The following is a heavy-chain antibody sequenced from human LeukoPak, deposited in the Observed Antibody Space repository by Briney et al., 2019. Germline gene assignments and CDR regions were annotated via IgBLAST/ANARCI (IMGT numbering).Heavy chain of an antibody. Sequence: PSETLSLTCAVSGYSISSGYYWGWIRQPPGKGVEWIGSIFHSGSTYYNPSLKSRVNMSVDTSKNQISLKLSSVTAADTAVYYCARASGSYGSGSYYYYGMDVWGKGTTVTGSS. CDR1: GYSISSGYY. CDR2: IFHSGST. D-gene: IGHD3-10*01. CDR3: ARASGSYGSGSYYYYGMDV. J-gene: IGHJ6*04. V-gene: IGHV4-38-2*01.